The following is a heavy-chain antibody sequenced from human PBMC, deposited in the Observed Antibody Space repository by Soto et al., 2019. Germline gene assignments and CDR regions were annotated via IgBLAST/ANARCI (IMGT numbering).Heavy chain of an antibody. CDR2: IYTDGTT. CDR1: GDSIIDYFY. Sequence: SETLSLTCTVSGDSIIDYFYLILIRHPAGKGLEWIGRIYTDGTTKYNPSLKSRVTLSLDKSKNQFSLRLSSVTAADTAVYYFAREVRGGFTGIFDQWGRGSRVTVSS. V-gene: IGHV4-4*07. CDR3: AREVRGGFTGIFDQ. J-gene: IGHJ4*02. D-gene: IGHD2-15*01.